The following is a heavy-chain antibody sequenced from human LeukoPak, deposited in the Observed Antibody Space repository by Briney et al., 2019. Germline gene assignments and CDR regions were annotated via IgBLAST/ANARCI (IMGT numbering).Heavy chain of an antibody. J-gene: IGHJ4*02. CDR1: GFIFSAYA. D-gene: IGHD3-22*01. V-gene: IGHV3-30*01. CDR3: ARDPGNYYDSSGFYYG. CDR2: ISSDGSNE. Sequence: GRSLGLSCAASGFIFSAYAMHWVRQAPGKGLEWVAVISSDGSNEYYADSVKGRFTISRDNSKNTLYLQVNSLRPEDTAVYYCARDPGNYYDSSGFYYGWGQGTLVTVSS.